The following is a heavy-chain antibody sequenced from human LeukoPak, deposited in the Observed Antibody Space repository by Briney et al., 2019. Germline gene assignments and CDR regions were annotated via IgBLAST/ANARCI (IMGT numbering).Heavy chain of an antibody. D-gene: IGHD3-3*01. V-gene: IGHV3-9*01. CDR3: AKGLIGAYGMDV. J-gene: IGHJ6*02. CDR2: ISWNSGSI. Sequence: GRSLRLSCAASGFTFDDYAMHWVQQGPGKGLEWVSSISWNSGSIGYADSVKGRFTISRDNAKNSLNLQMNSLRDEDTALYYCAKGLIGAYGMDVWGQGTTVTVSS. CDR1: GFTFDDYA.